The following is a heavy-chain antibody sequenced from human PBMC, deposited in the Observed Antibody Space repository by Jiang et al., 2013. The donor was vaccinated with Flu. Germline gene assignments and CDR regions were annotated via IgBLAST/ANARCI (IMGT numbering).Heavy chain of an antibody. CDR3: ASCYDSSGYGGLDY. J-gene: IGHJ4*02. V-gene: IGHV4-59*01. CDR1: GGSINTYY. Sequence: PGLVKPSETLSLTCTVSGGSINTYYWNWIRQSPGKGLEWIGNILYIGNTKYNPSLESRVTISIDTSKKQFSLKLKAVTAADTALYYCASCYDSSGYGGLDYWGQGTLVTVSS. CDR2: ILYIGNT. D-gene: IGHD3-22*01.